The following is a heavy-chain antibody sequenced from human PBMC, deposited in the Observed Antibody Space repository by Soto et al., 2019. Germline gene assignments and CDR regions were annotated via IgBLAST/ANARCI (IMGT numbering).Heavy chain of an antibody. D-gene: IGHD6-13*01. J-gene: IGHJ4*02. CDR2: IYYSGST. Sequence: KTXETLCLSCPVSGASIRSSSYYWGWIRQPPGKGLEWIGSIYYSGSTYYNPSLKSRVTISVDTSKNQFSLKLSSVTAADTAVYYCARQSQLWAFDYWGQGTLVTVYS. V-gene: IGHV4-39*01. CDR3: ARQSQLWAFDY. CDR1: GASIRSSSYY.